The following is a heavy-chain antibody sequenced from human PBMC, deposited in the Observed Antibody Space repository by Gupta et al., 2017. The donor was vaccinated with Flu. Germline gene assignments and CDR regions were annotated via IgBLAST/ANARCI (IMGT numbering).Heavy chain of an antibody. J-gene: IGHJ4*02. CDR1: GFPFSSCA. Sequence: EVQLLESGGGLVQPGGSLRLYCVASGFPFSSCAMNWVRQAPGKGLEWVSSTSGSGINTYYADSVKGRFTISRDNSMDTLYLQMDSLRAEDTAIYFCAKAQGYGSPYYGDYVYFDYWGQGTPVTVSS. V-gene: IGHV3-23*01. CDR2: TSGSGINT. CDR3: AKAQGYGSPYYGDYVYFDY. D-gene: IGHD4-17*01.